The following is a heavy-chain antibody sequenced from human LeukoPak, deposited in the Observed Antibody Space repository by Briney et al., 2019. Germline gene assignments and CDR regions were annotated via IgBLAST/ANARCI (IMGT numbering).Heavy chain of an antibody. V-gene: IGHV4-39*07. CDR2: IYYSGST. D-gene: IGHD6-13*01. CDR3: ARDQSGYSSSPPIDY. J-gene: IGHJ4*02. Sequence: SETLSLTCTVSGGSISGTSYYWGWIRQPPGKGLEWIGSIYYSGSTYYNPSLKSRVTISVDTSKNQFSLKLSSVTAADTAVYYCARDQSGYSSSPPIDYWGQGTLVTVSS. CDR1: GGSISGTSYY.